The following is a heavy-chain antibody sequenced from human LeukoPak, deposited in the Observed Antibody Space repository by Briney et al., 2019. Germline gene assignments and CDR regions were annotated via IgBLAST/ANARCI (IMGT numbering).Heavy chain of an antibody. CDR2: VNHSGST. Sequence: PSETLSLTCAVYGGSFSGYYWSWIRQPPGKGLEWIGEVNHSGSTNYNPSLKSRVTISVDTSKNQFSLKLSSVTAADTAVYYCARGSQQLRHFDYWGQGTLVTVSS. D-gene: IGHD5-18*01. V-gene: IGHV4-34*01. J-gene: IGHJ4*02. CDR3: ARGSQQLRHFDY. CDR1: GGSFSGYY.